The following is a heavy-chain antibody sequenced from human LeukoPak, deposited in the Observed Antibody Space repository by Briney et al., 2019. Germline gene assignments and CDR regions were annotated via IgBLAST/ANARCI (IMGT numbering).Heavy chain of an antibody. CDR2: INPNSGGT. Sequence: GASVTVSCKASGYTFTGYYMHWVRQAPGKGLEWMGWINPNSGGTNYAQKFQGRVTMTRDTSISTAYMELSRLRSDDTAVYYCARRGTYDSSGYSPSHDAFDIWGQGTMVTVSS. CDR3: ARRGTYDSSGYSPSHDAFDI. D-gene: IGHD3-22*01. CDR1: GYTFTGYY. J-gene: IGHJ3*02. V-gene: IGHV1-2*02.